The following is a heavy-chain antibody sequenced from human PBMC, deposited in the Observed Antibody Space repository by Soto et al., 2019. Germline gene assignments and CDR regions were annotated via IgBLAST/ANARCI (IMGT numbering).Heavy chain of an antibody. CDR1: GHTLTELS. D-gene: IGHD1-1*01. Sequence: QVQLLQSGAEVKKPGASVKVSCKVSGHTLTELSMHRVRQAPGRGLEWMGGFDPEDGETISAQKFQGRVTMTEDTSTDSTYMELTSLRSEDTAVYYCAAGGTRWLHSPFDYWGQGTLVTISS. J-gene: IGHJ4*02. CDR3: AAGGTRWLHSPFDY. CDR2: FDPEDGET. V-gene: IGHV1-24*01.